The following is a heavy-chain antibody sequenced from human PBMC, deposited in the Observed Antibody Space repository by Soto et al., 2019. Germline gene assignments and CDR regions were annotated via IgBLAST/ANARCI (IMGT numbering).Heavy chain of an antibody. J-gene: IGHJ4*02. CDR1: GYTFTSYH. V-gene: IGHV1-18*01. CDR2: ISAYKGNT. CDR3: ARDSPPPRE. Sequence: QVQLVQSGTEVRNPGASVKVSCKASGYTFTSYHISWVRQAPGQGLEWMGWISAYKGNTNYAPKLQGRVTMTSDTSTTTAYMELRSLISDDTAVYYCARDSPPPREWGQGTLVTVSS.